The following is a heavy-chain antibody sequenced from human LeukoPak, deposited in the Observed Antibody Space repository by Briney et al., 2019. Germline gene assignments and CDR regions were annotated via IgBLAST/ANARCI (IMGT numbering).Heavy chain of an antibody. CDR3: ARDPGVVAFHYFDY. Sequence: GGSLRLSYAASGFTFSSHAMGWARQAPGKGLEWVSAIGGSGGSTYYADSVQGRFTISRDNSKNTLYLQMNSLRAEDTALYYCARDPGVVAFHYFDYWGQGTLVTVSS. CDR1: GFTFSSHA. J-gene: IGHJ4*02. V-gene: IGHV3-23*01. CDR2: IGGSGGST. D-gene: IGHD3-3*01.